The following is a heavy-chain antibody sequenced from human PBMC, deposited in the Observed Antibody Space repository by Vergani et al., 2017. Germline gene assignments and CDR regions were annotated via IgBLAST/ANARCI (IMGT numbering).Heavy chain of an antibody. Sequence: QVTLRESGPALVKPTQTLTLTCTFSGFSLSTSGMCVSWIRQPPGKALEWLALIDWDDDKYYSTSLKTRLTISKDTSKNQVVLTMTNMDPVDTATDYCARIKKDYGDPPRGFDPWGQGTLVTVSS. J-gene: IGHJ5*02. CDR1: GFSLSTSGMC. CDR3: ARIKKDYGDPPRGFDP. V-gene: IGHV2-70*01. CDR2: IDWDDDK. D-gene: IGHD4-17*01.